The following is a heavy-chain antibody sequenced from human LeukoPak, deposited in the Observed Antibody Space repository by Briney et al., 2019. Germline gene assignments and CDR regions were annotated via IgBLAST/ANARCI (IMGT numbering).Heavy chain of an antibody. V-gene: IGHV1-69*13. CDR2: IIPIFGTA. CDR1: GGTFSSYA. D-gene: IGHD6-13*01. J-gene: IGHJ5*02. Sequence: SVKVSCKASGGTFSSYAISWVRQAPGQGLEWMGGIIPIFGTANYAQKFQGRVTITADESTSTAYMELSSLRSEDTAVYYCARDVRSRGYNWFDPWGQGTLVTVSS. CDR3: ARDVRSRGYNWFDP.